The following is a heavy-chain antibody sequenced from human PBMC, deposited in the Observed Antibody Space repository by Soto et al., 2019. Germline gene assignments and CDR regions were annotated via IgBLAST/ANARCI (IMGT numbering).Heavy chain of an antibody. D-gene: IGHD3-10*01. J-gene: IGHJ6*02. CDR3: ARADYGSGSYTYYYYGMDV. CDR2: IIPIFGTA. V-gene: IGHV1-69*13. Sequence: SVKVSCKASGGTFSSYAISWVRQAPGQGLEWMGGIIPIFGTANYARKFQGRVTITADESTSTAYMELSSLRSEDTAVYYCARADYGSGSYTYYYYGMDVWGQGTTVTVSS. CDR1: GGTFSSYA.